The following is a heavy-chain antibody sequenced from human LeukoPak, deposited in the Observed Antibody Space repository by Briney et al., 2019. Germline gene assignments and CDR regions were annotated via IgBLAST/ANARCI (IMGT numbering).Heavy chain of an antibody. D-gene: IGHD3-10*01. CDR1: GFTFSSYG. J-gene: IGHJ4*02. CDR2: IWYDGSNK. V-gene: IGHV3-33*06. CDR3: AKNYGSGSAFDY. Sequence: PGRSLRLSCAASGFTFSSYGMHWVRQAPGKGLEWVAVIWYDGSNKYYADSVKGRFTISRDNSKNTLYLQMNSLRAEDTAVYYCAKNYGSGSAFDYWGQGTLVIVSS.